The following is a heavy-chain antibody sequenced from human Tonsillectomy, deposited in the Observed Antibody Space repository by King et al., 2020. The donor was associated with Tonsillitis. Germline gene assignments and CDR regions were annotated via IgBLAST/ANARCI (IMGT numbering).Heavy chain of an antibody. Sequence: VQLQQWGAGLLKPSETLSLTCAVYGGSLSGYSWSWIRQPPGKGLEWIGEISHSGHTNYSPSLKSRVAMSVDTSKNQLSLELNSVTAADTVIYYCARGFYNDSWSGSSYYSDHWGRGSLVTVSS. CDR1: GGSLSGYS. J-gene: IGHJ4*02. V-gene: IGHV4-34*01. D-gene: IGHD3-3*01. CDR2: ISHSGHT. CDR3: ARGFYNDSWSGSSYYSDH.